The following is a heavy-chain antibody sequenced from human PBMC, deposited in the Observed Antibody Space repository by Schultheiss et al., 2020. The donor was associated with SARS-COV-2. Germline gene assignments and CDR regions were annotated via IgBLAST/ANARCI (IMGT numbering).Heavy chain of an antibody. CDR1: GFTFSGSA. J-gene: IGHJ3*02. D-gene: IGHD4-23*01. Sequence: GGSLRLSCAASGFTFSGSAMHWVRQASGKGLEWVGRIKSKTDGGTTDYAAPVKGRFTISRDDSKNTLYLQMNSLRAEDTAVYYCAKDLTVVPPAVDAFDIWGQGTMVTVSS. V-gene: IGHV3-15*01. CDR2: IKSKTDGGTT. CDR3: AKDLTVVPPAVDAFDI.